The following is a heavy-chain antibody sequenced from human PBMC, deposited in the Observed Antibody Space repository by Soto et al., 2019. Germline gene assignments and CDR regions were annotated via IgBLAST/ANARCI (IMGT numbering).Heavy chain of an antibody. D-gene: IGHD3-16*01. CDR3: ARGETYLGV. V-gene: IGHV1-69*01. J-gene: IGHJ6*02. CDR2: IIPIFGSR. CDR1: RATVSKYA. Sequence: QVQLVQSGAEVKKPGSSVKVSCKASRATVSKYAFNWVRQAPGQGLEWMGWIIPIFGSRNYAEKFQGRVTITADESTSTAFMELRSMRFEDTAVYYCARGETYLGVWGQGTTVTVSS.